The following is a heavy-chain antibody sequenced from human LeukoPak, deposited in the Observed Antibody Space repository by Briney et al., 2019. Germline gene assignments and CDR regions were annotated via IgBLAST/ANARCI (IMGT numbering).Heavy chain of an antibody. V-gene: IGHV3-74*01. J-gene: IGHJ4*02. D-gene: IGHD6-19*01. CDR1: GFTFSNYW. CDR2: ITSDGTAT. CDR3: ARGVAGRWVFDD. Sequence: DPGESLRLSCAASGFTFSNYWMHWVRQAPGKGLVWVSRITSDGTATTYADSVKGRFTISRDNAKNTLFLQMNSLRADDTAVYYCARGVAGRWVFDDWGQGTLVTVSS.